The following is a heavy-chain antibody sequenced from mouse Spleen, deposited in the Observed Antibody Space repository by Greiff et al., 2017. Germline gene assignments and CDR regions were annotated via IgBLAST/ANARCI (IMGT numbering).Heavy chain of an antibody. CDR1: GYTFTSYN. J-gene: IGHJ2*01. D-gene: IGHD1-1*01. CDR2: IYPGNGDT. CDR3: ARSEEDYYGSSYPFYFDY. Sequence: QVQLQQPGAELVKPGASVKMSCKASGYTFTSYNMHWVKQTPGQGLEWIGAIYPGNGDTSYNQKFKGKATLTADKSSSTAYMQLSSLTSEDSAVYYCARSEEDYYGSSYPFYFDYWGQGTTLTVSS. V-gene: IGHV1-12*01.